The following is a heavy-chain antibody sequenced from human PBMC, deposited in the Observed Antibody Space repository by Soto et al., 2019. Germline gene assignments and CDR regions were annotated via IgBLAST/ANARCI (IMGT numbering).Heavy chain of an antibody. Sequence: QVQLQQWGAGLLNPSETLSLTCAVYGGSFSGYYWSWIRQPPGKGLEWIGEINHSGSTNYNPSLKSRVNISVYTSKNQFSLKLSSVTSADTAVYCARAGDYGDYSFDYWGQGTLVTVSS. CDR2: INHSGST. V-gene: IGHV4-34*01. CDR3: ARAGDYGDYSFDY. J-gene: IGHJ4*02. CDR1: GGSFSGYY. D-gene: IGHD4-17*01.